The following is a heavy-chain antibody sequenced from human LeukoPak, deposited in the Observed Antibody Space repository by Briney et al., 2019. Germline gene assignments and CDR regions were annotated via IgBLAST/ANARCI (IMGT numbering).Heavy chain of an antibody. V-gene: IGHV3-23*01. J-gene: IGHJ6*03. CDR1: GFTFSSYA. CDR2: ISGSGGST. Sequence: PGGSLRLSCAASGFTFSSYAMSWVRQAPGKGLEWVSAISGSGGSTYYADSVKGRFTISRDNSKNTLYLQMNSLRAEDTAVYYCAKESGPGRYFPYYMDVWGKGTTVTVSS. D-gene: IGHD3-9*01. CDR3: AKESGPGRYFPYYMDV.